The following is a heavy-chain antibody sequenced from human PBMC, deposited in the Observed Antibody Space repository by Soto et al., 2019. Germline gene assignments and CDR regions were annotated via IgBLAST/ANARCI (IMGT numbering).Heavy chain of an antibody. Sequence: ASVKVSCKASGYTFTGYYMHWVRQAPGQGLEWMGWINPNSGGTNYAQKFQGWVTMTRDTSISTAYMELCRLRSDDTAVYYCARVKRGTGNTWPYYYGMDVWGQGTTVTVS. V-gene: IGHV1-2*04. D-gene: IGHD1-7*01. J-gene: IGHJ6*02. CDR2: INPNSGGT. CDR1: GYTFTGYY. CDR3: ARVKRGTGNTWPYYYGMDV.